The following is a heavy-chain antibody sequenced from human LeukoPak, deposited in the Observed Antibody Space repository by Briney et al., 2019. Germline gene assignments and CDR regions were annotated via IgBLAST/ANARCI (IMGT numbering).Heavy chain of an antibody. Sequence: PGGSLRLSCAASGFTFNSYEMNWVRQAPGKGLEWVSYISSSGSTIYYADSVKGRFTISRDNAKNSLYLQMNSLRAEDTAVYYCVWPRRGVFAYWGQGTLVTVSS. CDR1: GFTFNSYE. J-gene: IGHJ4*02. CDR2: ISSSGSTI. V-gene: IGHV3-48*03. D-gene: IGHD1-1*01. CDR3: VWPRRGVFAY.